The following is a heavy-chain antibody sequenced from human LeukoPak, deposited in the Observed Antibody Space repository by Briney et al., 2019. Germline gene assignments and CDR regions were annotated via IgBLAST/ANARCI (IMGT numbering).Heavy chain of an antibody. Sequence: PGGSLRLSCTASGFTFSNYNMNWVRQAPGKGLEWVSYISSGSTTIEYADSVRGRFTISRDNAKNSLFLQMNSLRTEDTALYYCAKEIPYYYDSSGYYYGMDVWGQGTTVTVSS. D-gene: IGHD3-22*01. CDR3: AKEIPYYYDSSGYYYGMDV. CDR1: GFTFSNYN. J-gene: IGHJ6*02. CDR2: ISSGSTTI. V-gene: IGHV3-48*01.